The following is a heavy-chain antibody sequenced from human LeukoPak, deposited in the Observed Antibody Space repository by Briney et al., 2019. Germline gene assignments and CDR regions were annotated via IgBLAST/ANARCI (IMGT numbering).Heavy chain of an antibody. CDR3: ARDKVRGVIDYYYYMDV. V-gene: IGHV1-69*05. CDR1: GGTFSSHA. Sequence: SVKVSCKASGGTFSSHAISWVRQAPGQGLEWMGGIIPIFGTANYAQKFQGRVTITTDESTSTAYMELSSLRSEDTAVYYCARDKVRGVIDYYYYMDVWGKGTTVTVSS. J-gene: IGHJ6*03. CDR2: IIPIFGTA. D-gene: IGHD3-10*01.